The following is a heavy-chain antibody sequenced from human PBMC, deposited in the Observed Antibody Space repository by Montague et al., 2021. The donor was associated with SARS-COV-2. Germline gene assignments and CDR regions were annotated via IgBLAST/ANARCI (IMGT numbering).Heavy chain of an antibody. V-gene: IGHV4-34*01. CDR2: INDSGST. Sequence: SETLSLTCTIHGGSFSGGSFSGFYWNWVRQAPGKWMEWIGEINDSGSTNYKPSLRSRVTISVDKSDNQLSLSLRSVTAADTGVSYCASAASSSRWLRGRVRYHLDPMDVWGQGTTVTVSS. D-gene: IGHD3-9*01. CDR3: ASAASSSRWLRGRVRYHLDPMDV. CDR1: GGSFSGGSFSGFY. J-gene: IGHJ6*02.